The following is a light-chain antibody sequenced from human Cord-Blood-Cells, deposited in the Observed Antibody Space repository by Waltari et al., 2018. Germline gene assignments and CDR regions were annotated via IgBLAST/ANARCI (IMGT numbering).Light chain of an antibody. J-gene: IGLJ3*02. CDR1: SSDVGSYNL. CDR3: CSYAGSSRV. CDR2: EGS. V-gene: IGLV2-23*01. Sequence: QSALTQPASVSGSPGQSITISCTGTSSDVGSYNLVSWYQQHPGKAPKLRIYEGSKRPSGVSNRVSGSEAANPASLTISGLQAEDEADYYCCSYAGSSRVFGGGTKLTVL.